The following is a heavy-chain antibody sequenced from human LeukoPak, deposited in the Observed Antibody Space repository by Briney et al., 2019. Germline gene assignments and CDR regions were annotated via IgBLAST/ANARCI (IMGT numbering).Heavy chain of an antibody. J-gene: IGHJ6*02. CDR1: GGTFSSYA. CDR2: IIPILGIA. D-gene: IGHD4-17*01. Sequence: GASVKVSCKASGGTFSSYAISWVRQAPGQGLEWMGRIIPILGIANYAQKFQGRVTITADKSTSTAYMELSSLRSEDTAVYYCARDDYGDYDPLHYGMDVWGQGTTVTVSS. CDR3: ARDDYGDYDPLHYGMDV. V-gene: IGHV1-69*04.